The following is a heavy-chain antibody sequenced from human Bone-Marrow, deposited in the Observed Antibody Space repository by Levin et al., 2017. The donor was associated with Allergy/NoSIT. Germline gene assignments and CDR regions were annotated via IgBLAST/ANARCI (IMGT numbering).Heavy chain of an antibody. CDR3: ASTPGYNYGDY. CDR2: IYYNGNT. D-gene: IGHD5-18*01. J-gene: IGHJ4*02. CDR1: GGSINNSDYS. V-gene: IGHV4-39*01. Sequence: SETLSLTCVVSGGSINNSDYSWGWIRQPPGKGLEWIGSIYYNGNTYYTPSFRSRVTMSIDTSKNQFSLKLPSVTASDTAVYYCASTPGYNYGDYWGQGTLVTVSS.